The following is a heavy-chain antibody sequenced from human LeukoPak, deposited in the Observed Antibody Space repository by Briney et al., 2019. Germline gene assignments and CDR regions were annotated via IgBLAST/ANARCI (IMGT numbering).Heavy chain of an antibody. J-gene: IGHJ6*03. V-gene: IGHV3-48*04. Sequence: GGSLRLSCTASGFRFGGYSIDWVRQAPGKGLEWLSYISVSGTIHADSVMGRVTVSRDNAKNSLYLQMNSLRAEYTAVYYCARIRGSTLPISYMDVWGKGTTVTVSS. D-gene: IGHD6-13*01. CDR1: GFRFGGYS. CDR3: ARIRGSTLPISYMDV. CDR2: ISVSGT.